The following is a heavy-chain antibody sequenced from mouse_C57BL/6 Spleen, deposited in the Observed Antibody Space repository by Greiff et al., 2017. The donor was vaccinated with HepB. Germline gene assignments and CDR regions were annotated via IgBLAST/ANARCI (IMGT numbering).Heavy chain of an antibody. V-gene: IGHV5-16*01. Sequence: EVKVEESEGGLVQPGSSMKLSCTASGFTFSDYYMAWVRQVPEKGLEWVANINYDGSSTYYLDSLKSRFIISRDNAKNILYLQMSSLKSEDTATYYCARIYDGYYVWYFDVWGTGTTVTVSS. CDR2: INYDGSST. J-gene: IGHJ1*03. CDR1: GFTFSDYY. CDR3: ARIYDGYYVWYFDV. D-gene: IGHD2-3*01.